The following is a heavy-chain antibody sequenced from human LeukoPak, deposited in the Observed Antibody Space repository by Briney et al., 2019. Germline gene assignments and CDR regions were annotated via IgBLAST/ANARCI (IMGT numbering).Heavy chain of an antibody. V-gene: IGHV3-23*01. CDR1: GFTFSSYG. CDR3: AKDGRSRLRYFDWLSYYFDY. Sequence: PGGSLRLSCAASGFTFSSYGMSWVRQAPGKGLEWVSAISGSGGSTYYVDSVKGRFTISRDNSKNTLYLQMNSLRAEDTAVYYCAKDGRSRLRYFDWLSYYFDYWGQGTLVTVSS. J-gene: IGHJ4*02. CDR2: ISGSGGST. D-gene: IGHD3-9*01.